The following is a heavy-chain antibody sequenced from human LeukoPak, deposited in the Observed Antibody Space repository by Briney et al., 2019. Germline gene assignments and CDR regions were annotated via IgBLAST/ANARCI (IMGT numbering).Heavy chain of an antibody. CDR2: ISSSGSTI. CDR3: ARDFTDSSGHVFDY. J-gene: IGHJ4*02. Sequence: GGSLRLSCAASGFTFSDYYMSWIRQAPGKGLEWVSYISSSGSTIYYADSVKGRFTISRDNAKNSLYLQMNSVRAEDTAVYYCARDFTDSSGHVFDYWGQGTLVTVSS. V-gene: IGHV3-11*01. D-gene: IGHD3-22*01. CDR1: GFTFSDYY.